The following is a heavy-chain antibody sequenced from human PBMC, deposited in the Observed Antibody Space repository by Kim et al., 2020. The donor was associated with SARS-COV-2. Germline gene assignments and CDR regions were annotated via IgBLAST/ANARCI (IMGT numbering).Heavy chain of an antibody. CDR1: GYTFTSSH. CDR3: ARGTWGGGGWGYGSGQYNRFDP. V-gene: IGHV1-46*03. Sequence: ASVKVSCKASGYTFTSSHIQWVRQAPGQGLEWMGVINPSGGSTTYAQKLQGRVIMTRDTSTGTVYMVLSSLRSEDTALYYCARGTWGGGGWGYGSGQYNRFDPWGQGTLVTVSS. J-gene: IGHJ5*02. CDR2: INPSGGST. D-gene: IGHD3-10*01.